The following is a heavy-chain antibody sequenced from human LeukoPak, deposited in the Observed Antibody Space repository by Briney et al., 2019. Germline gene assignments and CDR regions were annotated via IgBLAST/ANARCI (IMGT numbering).Heavy chain of an antibody. D-gene: IGHD6-19*01. CDR1: GYSISSGYY. V-gene: IGHV4-38-2*02. CDR3: ARDGYSSGWTFDY. Sequence: SETLSLTCTVSGYSISSGYYWGWIRQPPGKGLEWIGSIYHSGSTYYNPSLKSRVTISVDTSKNQFSLKLSSVTAADTAVYYCARDGYSSGWTFDYWGQGTLVTVSS. J-gene: IGHJ4*02. CDR2: IYHSGST.